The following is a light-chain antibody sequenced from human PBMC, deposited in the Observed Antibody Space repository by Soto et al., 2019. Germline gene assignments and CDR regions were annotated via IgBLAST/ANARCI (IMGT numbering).Light chain of an antibody. Sequence: QSALTQPASVSGSPGQSITISCTGTSSDVGGYNYVSWYQQHPGKAPKLMIYDVSNRPSGVSNRFSGSKSGNTASLTISGLQAEDEADYYCSSYTSSSAVEVVVGGGTQLTVL. V-gene: IGLV2-14*01. CDR1: SSDVGGYNY. J-gene: IGLJ2*01. CDR3: SSYTSSSAVEVV. CDR2: DVS.